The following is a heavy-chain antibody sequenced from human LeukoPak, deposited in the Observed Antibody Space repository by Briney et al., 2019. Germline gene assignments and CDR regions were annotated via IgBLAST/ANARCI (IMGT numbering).Heavy chain of an antibody. CDR2: IYYSGST. CDR3: ARNRPNDSSGYSLDY. Sequence: SETLSLTCTVSGGSISSGGYYWSWIRQPPGKGLEWIGYIYYSGSTNYNPSLKSRVTISVDTSKNQFSLKLSSVTAADTAVYYCARNRPNDSSGYSLDYWGQGTLVTVSS. CDR1: GGSISSGGYY. D-gene: IGHD3-22*01. J-gene: IGHJ4*02. V-gene: IGHV4-61*08.